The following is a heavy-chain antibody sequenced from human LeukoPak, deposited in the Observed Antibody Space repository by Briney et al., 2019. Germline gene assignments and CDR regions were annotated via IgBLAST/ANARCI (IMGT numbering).Heavy chain of an antibody. CDR3: ARVGRHSDSSGYFYYFDY. V-gene: IGHV4-30-2*01. CDR2: IYHSGST. Sequence: SETLSLTWAVSGGSIGSGGYSWSWIRQPPGKGLEWIGYIYHSGSTYYNPSLKSRVTISVDRSKNQFSLKLSSVTAADTAVYYCARVGRHSDSSGYFYYFDYWGQGTLVTVSS. CDR1: GGSIGSGGYS. D-gene: IGHD3-22*01. J-gene: IGHJ4*02.